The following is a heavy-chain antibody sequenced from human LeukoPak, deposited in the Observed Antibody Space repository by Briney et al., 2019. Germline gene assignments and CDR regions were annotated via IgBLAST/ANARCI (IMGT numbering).Heavy chain of an antibody. V-gene: IGHV3-66*01. Sequence: GGSLRLSCAASGFTVTGNQMNWVRQAPGKGPEWVSVIYSGGGTFYADSVKGRLTISRDNSKNTLYLQMNSLRAEDTAVYYCESWVPPFDHWGQGTLVTVSS. CDR3: ESWVPPFDH. D-gene: IGHD1-1*01. CDR1: GFTVTGNQ. CDR2: IYSGGGT. J-gene: IGHJ4*02.